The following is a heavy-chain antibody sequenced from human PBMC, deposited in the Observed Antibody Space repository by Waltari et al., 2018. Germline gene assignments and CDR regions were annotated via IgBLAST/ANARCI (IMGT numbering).Heavy chain of an antibody. CDR1: GFTFSSYW. CDR3: ARGYCSSTSCYTLDYYFDY. CDR2: IKQDGSEK. J-gene: IGHJ4*02. Sequence: EVQLVESGGGLVQPGGSLRLSCAASGFTFSSYWMSWVRQAPGQGLEGVANIKQDGSEKYYVDSVKGRFTISRDNAKNSLYLQMNSLRAEDTAVYYCARGYCSSTSCYTLDYYFDYWGQGTLVTVSS. D-gene: IGHD2-2*02. V-gene: IGHV3-7*03.